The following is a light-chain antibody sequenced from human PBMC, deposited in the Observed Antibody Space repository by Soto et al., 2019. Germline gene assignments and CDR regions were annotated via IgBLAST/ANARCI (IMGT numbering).Light chain of an antibody. J-gene: IGKJ1*01. Sequence: AVLLTQSPSSFSASTGDRATITCRASQDIPNYLAWYQQVPGKAPKLLLYARSILQTGVPSRFSGSGSWTDVTLTIDGLQSEECGTYSCQHYYNYPWTCGQGPAVE. CDR3: QHYYNYPWT. CDR2: ARS. CDR1: QDIPNY. V-gene: IGKV1-8*01.